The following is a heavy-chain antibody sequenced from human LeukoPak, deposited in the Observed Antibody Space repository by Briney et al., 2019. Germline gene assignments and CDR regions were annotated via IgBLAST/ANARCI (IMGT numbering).Heavy chain of an antibody. J-gene: IGHJ4*02. Sequence: GGSLRLSCAASGFTFSSYAMSWVRQAPGKGLEWISAFSGSGGNTYYADSVKGRLTISRDNSKNTLFLQMNSLRVEDTAVYYCAKEDPIVSVGFDYWGQGTLVTVTS. CDR2: FSGSGGNT. CDR1: GFTFSSYA. CDR3: AKEDPIVSVGFDY. V-gene: IGHV3-23*01. D-gene: IGHD2-15*01.